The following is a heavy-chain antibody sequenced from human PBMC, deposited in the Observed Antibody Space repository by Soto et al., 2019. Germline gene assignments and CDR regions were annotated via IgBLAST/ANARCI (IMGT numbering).Heavy chain of an antibody. CDR1: GFTFSNYA. Sequence: EVHLLESGGGLVQPGGSLRLSCAASGFTFSNYAMIWVRQAPGEGLEWVSSIGGGGGSRTYADSMKGLFTISRDNSKNTLYLQINSLRADDTAVYYCASDQNWGGAYWGQGTLVTVSS. J-gene: IGHJ4*02. D-gene: IGHD7-27*01. CDR3: ASDQNWGGAY. CDR2: IGGGGGSR. V-gene: IGHV3-23*01.